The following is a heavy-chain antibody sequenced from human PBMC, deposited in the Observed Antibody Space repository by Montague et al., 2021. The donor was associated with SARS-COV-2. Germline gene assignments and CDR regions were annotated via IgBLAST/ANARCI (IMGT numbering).Heavy chain of an antibody. CDR3: ARHASYDYSKDLYYYYYYGMDV. CDR1: GGSISSSSYY. Sequence: SETLSLTCTVSGGSISSSSYYWGWIRQPPGKGLEWIGSIYYSGSTYYNPSLKSRVTISVDTSKNQFSLKLSSVTAADTAVYYCARHASYDYSKDLYYYYYYGMDVWGQGTRGTGSS. V-gene: IGHV4-39*01. D-gene: IGHD4-11*01. J-gene: IGHJ6*02. CDR2: IYYSGST.